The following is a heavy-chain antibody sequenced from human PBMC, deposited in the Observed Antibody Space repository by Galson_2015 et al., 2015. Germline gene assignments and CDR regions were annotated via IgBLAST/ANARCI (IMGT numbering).Heavy chain of an antibody. V-gene: IGHV3-30*18. Sequence: SLRLSCAVSGFTFSTYGMHWVRQAPGKGLEWVAVISYDGSDKYYADSVKGRFTISRDNSKNTLYLQMNSLRPEDAAVYYCAKDLTRYCSGGSCDNFDYWGQGTLVTVSS. CDR3: AKDLTRYCSGGSCDNFDY. D-gene: IGHD2-15*01. J-gene: IGHJ4*02. CDR2: ISYDGSDK. CDR1: GFTFSTYG.